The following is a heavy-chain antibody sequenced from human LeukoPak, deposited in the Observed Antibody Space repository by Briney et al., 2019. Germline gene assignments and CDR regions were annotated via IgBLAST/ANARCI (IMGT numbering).Heavy chain of an antibody. CDR1: GFTFRDYW. Sequence: PGGSLRLSCAASGFTFRDYWMHWVRQVPGKGLLWVSHINSDGSITYYVDSVKGRFTISRDNSRNTLYLQMNSLRVEDTAVYYCAKGHTDYGTGFDCWGQGTLVIVSS. D-gene: IGHD4-17*01. V-gene: IGHV3-74*01. CDR2: INSDGSIT. CDR3: AKGHTDYGTGFDC. J-gene: IGHJ4*02.